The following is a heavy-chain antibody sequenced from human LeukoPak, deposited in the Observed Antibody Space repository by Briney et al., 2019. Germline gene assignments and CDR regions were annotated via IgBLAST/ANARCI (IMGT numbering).Heavy chain of an antibody. Sequence: PSETLSLTCTVSGGSISSYYWSWIRQPPGKGLGWIGYIYYSGSTNYNPSLKSRVTISVDTSKNQFSLKLSSVTAADTAVYYCARHARMRRLDYWGQGTLVTVSS. V-gene: IGHV4-59*08. CDR1: GGSISSYY. J-gene: IGHJ4*02. D-gene: IGHD2-21*01. CDR2: IYYSGST. CDR3: ARHARMRRLDY.